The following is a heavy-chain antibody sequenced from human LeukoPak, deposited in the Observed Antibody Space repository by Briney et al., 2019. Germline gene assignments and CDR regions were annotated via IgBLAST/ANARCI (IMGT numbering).Heavy chain of an antibody. Sequence: ASVKVSCKASGYTFTSYYMHWVRQAPGPGLEWMGLINPSGGSTSYAQKFQGRVTMTRDTSTSTVYMELSSLRSADTAVYYCARDLYPYYDGSGYLPGFWGQGTLVTVSS. CDR1: GYTFTSYY. J-gene: IGHJ4*02. CDR2: INPSGGST. V-gene: IGHV1-46*01. CDR3: ARDLYPYYDGSGYLPGF. D-gene: IGHD3-22*01.